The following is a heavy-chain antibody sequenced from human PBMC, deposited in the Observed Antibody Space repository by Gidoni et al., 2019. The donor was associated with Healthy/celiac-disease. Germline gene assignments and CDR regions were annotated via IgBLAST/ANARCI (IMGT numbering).Heavy chain of an antibody. Sequence: EVQLVESGGGLVQPGGSLRLSCAASGFTFSSYDMHWVRQATGKGLEWVSAIGTAGDTYYPGSVKGRFTISRENAKNSLYLQMNSLRAGDTAVYYCARGGSSSWYGGKSDGMDVWGQGTTVTVSS. CDR1: GFTFSSYD. D-gene: IGHD6-13*01. J-gene: IGHJ6*02. CDR3: ARGGSSSWYGGKSDGMDV. V-gene: IGHV3-13*01. CDR2: IGTAGDT.